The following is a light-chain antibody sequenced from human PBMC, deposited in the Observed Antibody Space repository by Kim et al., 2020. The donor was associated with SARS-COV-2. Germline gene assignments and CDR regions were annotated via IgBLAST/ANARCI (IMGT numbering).Light chain of an antibody. V-gene: IGLV3-1*01. CDR2: EDS. CDR3: QAWDGSTVV. Sequence: VSPGQTASITCSGDKLGDKNVCWYQQKPGQSPVLVIYEDSKRPSGIPERVSGSNSGNTATLTISGTQAMDEADYFCQAWDGSTVVFGGGTQLTVL. CDR1: KLGDKN. J-gene: IGLJ2*01.